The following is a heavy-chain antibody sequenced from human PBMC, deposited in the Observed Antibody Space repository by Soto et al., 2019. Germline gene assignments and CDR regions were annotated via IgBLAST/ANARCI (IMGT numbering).Heavy chain of an antibody. CDR1: GFTFSIYE. CDR3: ARDPAIYSGKFDYGLDV. D-gene: IGHD4-4*01. J-gene: IGHJ6*02. Sequence: EVQLVESGGGLVQAGGSLSPFCAVSGFTFSIYEINGARKAPGRGRGWVSYIGTSGRTIYYADSGRGRFTISRDKAKNSLYLQMNSLRAEDTAVYYCARDPAIYSGKFDYGLDVWGQGTTVTVSS. V-gene: IGHV3-48*03. CDR2: IGTSGRTI.